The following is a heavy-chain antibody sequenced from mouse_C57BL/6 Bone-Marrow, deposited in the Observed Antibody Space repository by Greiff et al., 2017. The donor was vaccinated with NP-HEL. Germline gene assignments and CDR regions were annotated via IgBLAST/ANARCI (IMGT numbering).Heavy chain of an antibody. Sequence: EVKLMESGGGLVKPGGSLKLSCAASGFTFSAYGMHWVRQAPEKGLEWVAYISSGSSTIYYADTVKGRFTISRDNAKNPLFLQMTSLRSEDTAMYYCARNDYGPAWFAYWGQGTLVTVSA. CDR3: ARNDYGPAWFAY. V-gene: IGHV5-17*01. J-gene: IGHJ3*01. CDR2: ISSGSSTI. CDR1: GFTFSAYG. D-gene: IGHD2-4*01.